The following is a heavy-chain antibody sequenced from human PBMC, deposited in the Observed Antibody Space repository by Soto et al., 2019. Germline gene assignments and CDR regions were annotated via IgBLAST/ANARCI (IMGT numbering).Heavy chain of an antibody. CDR2: ITGRSAVP. CDR3: AKGGPFTGGFDP. J-gene: IGHJ5*02. Sequence: EGQLLQSGGDLVQPGGSLRLSCAGSGLTLRSYAMTWIRQTPEKGLEWVSTITGRSAVPSYADSVNGRFTVSRDNSKNTLELQMNSLRPDDTAIYYCAKGGPFTGGFDPWGQGTLVTVSA. V-gene: IGHV3-23*01. D-gene: IGHD3-16*01. CDR1: GLTLRSYA.